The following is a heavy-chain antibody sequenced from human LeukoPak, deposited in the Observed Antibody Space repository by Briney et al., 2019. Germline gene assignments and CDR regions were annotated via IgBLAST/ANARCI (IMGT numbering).Heavy chain of an antibody. CDR1: GGSISSYY. CDR3: ARVSANIAAAGTFLDY. Sequence: PETLSLTCTVSGGSISSYYWSWIRQPPGKGLEWIGYIYYSGSTNYNPSLKSRVTISVDTSKNQFSLKLSSVTAAGTAVYYCARVSANIAAAGTFLDYWGQGTLVTVSS. D-gene: IGHD6-13*01. CDR2: IYYSGST. V-gene: IGHV4-59*01. J-gene: IGHJ4*02.